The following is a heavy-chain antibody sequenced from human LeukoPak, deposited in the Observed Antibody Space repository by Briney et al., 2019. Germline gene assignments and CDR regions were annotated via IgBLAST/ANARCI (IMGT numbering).Heavy chain of an antibody. Sequence: GGSLRLSCAASGLTVSSNYMSGVRQAPGKGVEWVSVIYSGGSTYYADSVKGRFTISRDNSKNTLYLQMNSLRAEDTVVYYCAREYSGYEYYFDYWGQGTLVTVSS. CDR1: GLTVSSNY. J-gene: IGHJ4*02. CDR2: IYSGGST. V-gene: IGHV3-66*01. D-gene: IGHD5-12*01. CDR3: AREYSGYEYYFDY.